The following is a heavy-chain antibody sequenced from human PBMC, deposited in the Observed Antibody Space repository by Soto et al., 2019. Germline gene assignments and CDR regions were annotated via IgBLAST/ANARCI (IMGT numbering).Heavy chain of an antibody. Sequence: LGESLKISCKGSGYTFSNYWIDWVSQMPGKGLEWMGIIYPGDSDTRYSPSFQGQVTISVDKSINTAYMELRRLKSDDTAVYFCARAPIYSDGGGYYYSFDMWGQGTMVTVSS. CDR3: ARAPIYSDGGGYYYSFDM. CDR2: IYPGDSDT. V-gene: IGHV5-51*01. D-gene: IGHD3-22*01. CDR1: GYTFSNYW. J-gene: IGHJ3*02.